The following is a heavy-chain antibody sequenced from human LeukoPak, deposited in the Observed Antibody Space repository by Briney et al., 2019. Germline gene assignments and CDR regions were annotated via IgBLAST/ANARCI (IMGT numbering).Heavy chain of an antibody. D-gene: IGHD1-26*01. J-gene: IGHJ4*02. CDR3: ARLPGSKTFFDY. CDR1: GFSFSSAL. V-gene: IGHV3-7*01. CDR2: IKQDGSDK. Sequence: GGSLRLSCAASGFSFSSALMTWVRQAPGKGLEWVANIKQDGSDKYYVDSVKGRFTISRDNAKNSLYLQMTSLRAEDTAVYYCARLPGSKTFFDYWGQGTLVTVSS.